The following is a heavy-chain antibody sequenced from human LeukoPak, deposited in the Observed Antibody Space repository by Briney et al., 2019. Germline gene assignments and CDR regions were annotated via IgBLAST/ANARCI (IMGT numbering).Heavy chain of an antibody. J-gene: IGHJ4*02. CDR3: ARYIYGYLHY. CDR1: GYTFTNYN. Sequence: ASVKVSCKASGYTFTNYNIHWVRQAPGQGLEWMGIINPSGGGTSYAQKFQGRVTMTRDTSTSTVYMELSSLRSEDTAVYYCARYIYGYLHYWGQGTLVTVSS. D-gene: IGHD5-18*01. CDR2: INPSGGGT. V-gene: IGHV1-46*01.